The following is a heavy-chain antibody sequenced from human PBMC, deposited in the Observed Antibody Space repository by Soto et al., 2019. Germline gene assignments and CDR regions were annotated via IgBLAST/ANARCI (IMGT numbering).Heavy chain of an antibody. Sequence: QDHLAQSGAEVKKPGSSVTVSCKASGGTFNSYGISWVRLAPGQGLDWMGVIIPLYGTVNYAQKFQGRVSITADKSTSSAYMDLSSMRSDDTAVYYYARVRVIRGVIPSHFGLWGQGTLVTVSS. D-gene: IGHD3-10*01. J-gene: IGHJ4*02. CDR1: GGTFNSYG. CDR2: IIPLYGTV. CDR3: ARVRVIRGVIPSHFGL. V-gene: IGHV1-69*06.